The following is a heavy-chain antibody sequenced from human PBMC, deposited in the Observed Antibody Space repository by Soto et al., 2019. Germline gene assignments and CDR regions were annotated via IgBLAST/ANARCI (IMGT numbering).Heavy chain of an antibody. J-gene: IGHJ4*02. Sequence: GWSLILSCAASGFTFSSYGMHWVRQAPGKGLEWVAVISYDGSNKYYADSVKGRFTISRDNSKNTLYLQMNSLRAEDTAVYYCAKDLRAQIVTGTTSGFDYWGQGTLVTVSS. CDR3: AKDLRAQIVTGTTSGFDY. CDR1: GFTFSSYG. V-gene: IGHV3-30*18. CDR2: ISYDGSNK. D-gene: IGHD1-7*01.